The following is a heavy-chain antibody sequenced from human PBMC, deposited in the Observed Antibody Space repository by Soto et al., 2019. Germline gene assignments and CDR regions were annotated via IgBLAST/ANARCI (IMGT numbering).Heavy chain of an antibody. Sequence: EVQLVESGGGLVKPGGSLRLSCAASGFTFSSYNMNWVRQAPGKGLEWVSSIRSSGSHIYYADSVKGRLTISRYNAKNALFLEMNRLRAAEPAVYYCARGYCRGGSCVLGDWFDPWGQGSLVTVSS. D-gene: IGHD2-15*01. CDR1: GFTFSSYN. CDR2: IRSSGSHI. V-gene: IGHV3-21*01. CDR3: ARGYCRGGSCVLGDWFDP. J-gene: IGHJ5*02.